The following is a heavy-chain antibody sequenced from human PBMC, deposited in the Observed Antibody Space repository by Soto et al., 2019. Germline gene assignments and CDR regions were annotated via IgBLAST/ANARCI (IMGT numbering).Heavy chain of an antibody. V-gene: IGHV2-5*02. J-gene: IGHJ1*01. CDR3: AHSRSDILTGYYPGVEYFQH. Sequence: QITLKESGPTLVKPTQTLTLTCTFSGFSLSTSGVGVGWIRQPPGKALEWLALIYWDDDKRYSPSLKSRLTTTKDTSKNPVVLTMTDMDPVFTATYYCAHSRSDILTGYYPGVEYFQHWGQGTLVTVSS. D-gene: IGHD3-9*01. CDR1: GFSLSTSGVG. CDR2: IYWDDDK.